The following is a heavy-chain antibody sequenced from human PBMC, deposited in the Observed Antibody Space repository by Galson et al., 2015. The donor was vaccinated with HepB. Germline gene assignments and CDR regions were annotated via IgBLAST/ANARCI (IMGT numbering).Heavy chain of an antibody. V-gene: IGHV3-11*01. CDR1: GFTFSDYY. CDR3: ARSPYDYGDYEEAPADY. CDR2: ISSSGSTI. D-gene: IGHD4-17*01. Sequence: SLRLSCAASGFTFSDYYMSWIRQAPGKGLEWVSYISSSGSTIYYADSVKGRFTIPRDNAKNSLYLQMNSLRAEDTAVYYCARSPYDYGDYEEAPADYWGQGTLVTVSS. J-gene: IGHJ4*02.